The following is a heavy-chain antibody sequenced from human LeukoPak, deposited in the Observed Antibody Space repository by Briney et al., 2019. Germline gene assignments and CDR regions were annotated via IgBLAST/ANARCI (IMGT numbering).Heavy chain of an antibody. J-gene: IGHJ4*02. V-gene: IGHV3-23*01. CDR1: GFTFSSYA. Sequence: GGSLRLSCAASGFTFSSYAMSWVRQATGKGLEWVSAISGSGGSTYYADSVKGRFTISRDNSKNTLYLQMNSLRAEDTAVYYCAKDISSGYYFDDYWGQGTLVTVSS. D-gene: IGHD3-22*01. CDR2: ISGSGGST. CDR3: AKDISSGYYFDDY.